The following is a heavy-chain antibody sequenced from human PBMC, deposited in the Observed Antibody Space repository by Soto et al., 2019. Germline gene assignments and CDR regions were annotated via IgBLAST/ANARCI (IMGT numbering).Heavy chain of an antibody. V-gene: IGHV4-31*03. Sequence: PSETLSLTCTVSGGSISSGGYYWSWIRQHPGKGLEWIGYIYYSGSTYYNPSLKSRVTISVDTSKNQFSLKLSSVTAADTAVYYCARDRWEYSSSLYYYYYGMDVWGQGTTVTVSS. CDR3: ARDRWEYSSSLYYYYYGMDV. CDR1: GGSISSGGYY. J-gene: IGHJ6*02. D-gene: IGHD6-6*01. CDR2: IYYSGST.